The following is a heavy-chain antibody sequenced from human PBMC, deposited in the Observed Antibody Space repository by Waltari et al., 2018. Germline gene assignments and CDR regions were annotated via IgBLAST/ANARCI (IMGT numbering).Heavy chain of an antibody. CDR2: IIPIFGTA. CDR3: ARDSPYYDYVWGSYRLDY. V-gene: IGHV1-69*01. CDR1: GGTFSSYA. J-gene: IGHJ4*02. Sequence: QVQLVQSGAEVKKPGSSVKVSCKASGGTFSSYAISWVRQAPGQGLEWMGGIIPIFGTANYAQKFQGRVTITADESTSTAYMELSSLRSEDTAVYYCARDSPYYDYVWGSYRLDYWGQGTLVTVSS. D-gene: IGHD3-16*02.